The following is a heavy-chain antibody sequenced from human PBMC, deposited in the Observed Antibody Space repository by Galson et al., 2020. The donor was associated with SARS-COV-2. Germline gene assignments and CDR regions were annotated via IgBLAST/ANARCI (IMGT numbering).Heavy chain of an antibody. CDR1: VFPFSDSY. V-gene: IGHV3-11*06. J-gene: IGHJ4*02. CDR2: ISSRSSYT. Sequence: TGGSLRLSCVASVFPFSDSYMYWIRQAPGKGLEYLSYISSRSSYTHYADSVKGRFTISRDNAQSSLFLQMNSLRTEDTAVYYCARSEVAERGTGVHSDAHPLDNWGRGALVTVSS. CDR3: ARSEVAERGTGVHSDAHPLDN. D-gene: IGHD7-27*01.